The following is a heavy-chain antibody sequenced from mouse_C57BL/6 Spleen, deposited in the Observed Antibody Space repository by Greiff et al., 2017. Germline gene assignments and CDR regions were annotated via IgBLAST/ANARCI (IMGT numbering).Heavy chain of an antibody. CDR3: ARSSYYGSSYWYFDV. V-gene: IGHV8-8*01. D-gene: IGHD1-1*01. CDR1: GFSLSTFGMG. J-gene: IGHJ1*03. Sequence: QVTLKEPGPGILQPSQTLSLTCSFSGFSLSTFGMGVGWLHQPPGMGLEWLAHICWDDDKYNNPALKSPLTISMDTSKNQVFLKIANVDTADTATYYCARSSYYGSSYWYFDVWGTGTTVTVSS. CDR2: ICWDDDK.